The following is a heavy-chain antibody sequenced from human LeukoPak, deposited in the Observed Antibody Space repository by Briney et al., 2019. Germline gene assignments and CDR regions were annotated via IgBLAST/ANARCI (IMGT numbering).Heavy chain of an antibody. D-gene: IGHD2-2*01. CDR1: GYTFTGYH. V-gene: IGHV1-2*06. CDR3: ARDYCSSASCLFDY. CDR2: INPNSGDT. J-gene: IGHJ4*02. Sequence: ASVKVSCKASGYTFTGYHMHWVRQAPGQGLEWMGRINPNSGDTTYAQKFQGRVTMTRDTSISTAYMELSRLRSDDTAVYYCARDYCSSASCLFDYWGQGTLVTVSS.